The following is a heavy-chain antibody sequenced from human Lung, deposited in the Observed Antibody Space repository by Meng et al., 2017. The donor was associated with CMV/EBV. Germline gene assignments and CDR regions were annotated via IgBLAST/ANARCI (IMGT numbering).Heavy chain of an antibody. CDR1: GGTFSSYA. D-gene: IGHD4-17*01. CDR2: IIPIFGTA. V-gene: IGHV1-69*05. CDR3: ARNPYDYGINWLDP. J-gene: IGHJ5*02. Sequence: SGGTFSSYAISWVRQAPGQGLEWMGGIIPIFGTANYAQKFQGRVTITTDESTSTAYMELSSLRSEDTAVYYCARNPYDYGINWLDPWGQGTLVTVSS.